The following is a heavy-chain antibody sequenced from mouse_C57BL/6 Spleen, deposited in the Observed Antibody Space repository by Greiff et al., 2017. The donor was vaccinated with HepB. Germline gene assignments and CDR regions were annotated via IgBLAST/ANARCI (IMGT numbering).Heavy chain of an antibody. CDR2: ISDGGSYT. Sequence: DVQLVESGGGLVKPGGSLKLSCAASGFTFSSYAMSWVRQTPEKRLEWVATISDGGSYTYYPDNVKGRFTISRDNAKNNLYLQMSHLKSEDTAMYYCARDSNPYYFDYWGQGTTLTVSS. V-gene: IGHV5-4*01. CDR1: GFTFSSYA. CDR3: ARDSNPYYFDY. J-gene: IGHJ2*01. D-gene: IGHD2-5*01.